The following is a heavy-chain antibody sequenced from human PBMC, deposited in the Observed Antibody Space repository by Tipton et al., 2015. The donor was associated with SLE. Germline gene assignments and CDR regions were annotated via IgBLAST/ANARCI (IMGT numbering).Heavy chain of an antibody. CDR3: AKDPSHYYDSSGYYWDDY. CDR1: GFTFSSYG. Sequence: SLRLSCAASGFTFSSYGMHWVRQAPGKGLEWVAFIRYDGSNKYYADSVKGRFTISRDNSKNTLYLQMNSLRAEDTAVYYCAKDPSHYYDSSGYYWDDYWGQGTLVTVSS. V-gene: IGHV3-30*02. CDR2: IRYDGSNK. D-gene: IGHD3-22*01. J-gene: IGHJ4*02.